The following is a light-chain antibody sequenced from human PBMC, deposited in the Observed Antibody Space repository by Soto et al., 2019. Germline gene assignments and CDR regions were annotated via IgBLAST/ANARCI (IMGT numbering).Light chain of an antibody. V-gene: IGKV1-12*02. J-gene: IGKJ3*01. CDR2: GAS. CDR3: QQADSFPFT. Sequence: DIQMTQSPSSLSASVGDRVTITCRASQYIGDFLNWYQQTPGKAPKLLIFGASNLHIGVPSRFSGSGSGTEFTLTISTLQPEDFATYYCQQADSFPFTFGPGTTVDI. CDR1: QYIGDF.